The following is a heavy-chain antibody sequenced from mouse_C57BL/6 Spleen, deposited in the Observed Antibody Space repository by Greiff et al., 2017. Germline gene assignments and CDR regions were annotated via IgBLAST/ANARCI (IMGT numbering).Heavy chain of an antibody. J-gene: IGHJ3*01. CDR3: AREAPTTVPFAY. V-gene: IGHV1-53*01. CDR1: GYTFTSYW. CDR2: INPSNGGT. Sequence: QVHVKQSGTELVKPGASVKLSCKASGYTFTSYWMPWVKQRPGQGLEWIGNINPSNGGTNYNEKFKSKATLTVDKASTTAYMQLSSLTSEDSAVYYCAREAPTTVPFAYWGQGTLLTVSA. D-gene: IGHD1-1*01.